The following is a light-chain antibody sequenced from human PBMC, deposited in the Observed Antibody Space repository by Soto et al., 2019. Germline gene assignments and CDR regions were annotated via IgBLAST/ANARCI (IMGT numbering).Light chain of an antibody. V-gene: IGKV1-5*01. CDR1: QSISSW. CDR3: PLSNIYSEA. Sequence: AVSSYVEDRVTITCRASQSISSWLAWYQQKPGKAPKLLIYDASSLESGVPSRFSGSGSGTEFTLTISSLQPDDFATYYCPLSNIYSEAFGQRANVDIK. J-gene: IGKJ1*01. CDR2: DAS.